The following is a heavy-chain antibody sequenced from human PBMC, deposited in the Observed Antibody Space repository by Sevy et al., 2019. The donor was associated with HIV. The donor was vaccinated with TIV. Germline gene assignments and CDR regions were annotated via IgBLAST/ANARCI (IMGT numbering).Heavy chain of an antibody. CDR2: IYPGDSDT. CDR1: GYSFTDYW. D-gene: IGHD3-16*01. J-gene: IGHJ6*02. CDR3: ARGARGTLPSYYYYTLNI. Sequence: GESLKISCKGSGYSFTDYWIGWVRQKPGKGLEWMGIIYPGDSDTIYGPSFQGQVTISVDKSISTAYLQWSSLKTSDTAIFYCARGARGTLPSYYYYTLNIWGQGTTVTVSS. V-gene: IGHV5-51*01.